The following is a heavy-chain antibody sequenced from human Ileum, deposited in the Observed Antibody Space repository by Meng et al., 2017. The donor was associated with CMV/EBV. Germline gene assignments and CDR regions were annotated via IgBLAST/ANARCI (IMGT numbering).Heavy chain of an antibody. V-gene: IGHV3-48*03. CDR3: ARDRTAIKFDP. J-gene: IGHJ5*02. D-gene: IGHD2-21*02. Sequence: GGSLRLSCAASGFIFSHYEMNWVRQAPGKGPEWISYISSSGNTIYYADFVKGRFTISRDNANNSLYLQMNGLRAEDTAVYYCARDRTAIKFDPWGQGTLVTVSS. CDR2: ISSSGNTI. CDR1: GFIFSHYE.